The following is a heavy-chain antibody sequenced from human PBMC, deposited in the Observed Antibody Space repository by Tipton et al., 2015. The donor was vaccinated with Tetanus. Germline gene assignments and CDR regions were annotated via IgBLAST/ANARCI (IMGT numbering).Heavy chain of an antibody. CDR1: GDYLSDYY. V-gene: IGHV4-34*01. CDR2: IRRGGST. J-gene: IGHJ4*02. CDR3: ARSISAGSVWPYEH. D-gene: IGHD6-13*01. Sequence: TLSLTCGVFGDYLSDYYWTWVRQPPGKGLEWIGEIRRGGSTNYNPSLKSRVSMSVDTAKNRFSLTLTSVTAADMAVYYCARSISAGSVWPYEHWGQGTLVTVSS.